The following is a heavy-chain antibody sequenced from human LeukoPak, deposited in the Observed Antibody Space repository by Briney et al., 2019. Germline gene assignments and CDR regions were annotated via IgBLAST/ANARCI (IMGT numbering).Heavy chain of an antibody. V-gene: IGHV3-23*01. J-gene: IGHJ4*02. Sequence: PGGSLRLSCAASGFTFSSYAMSWVRQAPGKGLEWVSAISGSGTSTFYADSVKGRFTISRDNSKSTLYLQMNSLRAEDTAVYYCAKTRDSSDWQLLWYWGQGTLVTVSS. CDR1: GFTFSSYA. D-gene: IGHD2-21*02. CDR3: AKTRDSSDWQLLWY. CDR2: ISGSGTST.